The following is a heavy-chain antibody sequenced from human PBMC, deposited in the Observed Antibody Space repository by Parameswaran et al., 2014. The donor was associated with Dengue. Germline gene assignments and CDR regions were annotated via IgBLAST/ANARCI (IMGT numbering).Heavy chain of an antibody. J-gene: IGHJ6*02. D-gene: IGHD3-10*01. CDR3: ARAPDRMVRGVITDPYYYYGMDV. CDR2: INPNSGGT. Sequence: WVRQAPGQGLEWMGWINPNSGGTNYAQKFQGWVTMTRDTSISTAYMGLSRLRSDDTAVYYCARAPDRMVRGVITDPYYYYGMDVWGQGTTVHRLL. V-gene: IGHV1-2*04.